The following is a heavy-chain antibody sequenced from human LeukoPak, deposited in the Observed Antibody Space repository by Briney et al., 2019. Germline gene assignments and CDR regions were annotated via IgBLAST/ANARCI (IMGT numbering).Heavy chain of an antibody. D-gene: IGHD4-17*01. CDR2: IRYDGSNK. V-gene: IGHV3-30*02. CDR1: GFTFSSYG. Sequence: PGGSLRLSCAASGFTFSSYGMHWVRQAPGKGLEWVAFIRYDGSNKYYADSVKGRFTISRDNSKNTLYLQMNSLRAEDTAVYYCAIPKGYGDSGAFDIWGQGTMVTVSS. J-gene: IGHJ3*02. CDR3: AIPKGYGDSGAFDI.